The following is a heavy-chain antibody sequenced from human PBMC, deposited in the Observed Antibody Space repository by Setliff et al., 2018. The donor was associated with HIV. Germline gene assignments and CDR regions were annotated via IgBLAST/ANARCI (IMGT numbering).Heavy chain of an antibody. J-gene: IGHJ4*02. Sequence: LSLSCAASGFTFSSYSMNWVRQAPGKGLEWVSSISSSSSYIYYADSVKGRFTISRDNAKNSLYLQMNSLRAEDTAVYYCARLLHNAYWGQGTLGTSPQ. CDR1: GFTFSSYS. CDR2: ISSSSSYI. CDR3: ARLLHNAY. V-gene: IGHV3-21*01. D-gene: IGHD2-21*01.